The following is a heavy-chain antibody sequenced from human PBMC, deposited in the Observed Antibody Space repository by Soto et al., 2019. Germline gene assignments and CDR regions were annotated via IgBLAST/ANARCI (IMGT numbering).Heavy chain of an antibody. D-gene: IGHD4-17*01. CDR3: ARDADYGGSRGGMDV. Sequence: QVRLEESGPGLVKPSETLSLICSVSGGSVNNANYFWNWISHHPENGLVWIGYIYYSGSTRYNPSFKTRPTLSIDTSKNHFSLRLNSVTVADTAVYFCARDADYGGSRGGMDVWGRGTTVTVSS. J-gene: IGHJ6*02. CDR2: IYYSGST. V-gene: IGHV4-31*03. CDR1: GGSVNNANYF.